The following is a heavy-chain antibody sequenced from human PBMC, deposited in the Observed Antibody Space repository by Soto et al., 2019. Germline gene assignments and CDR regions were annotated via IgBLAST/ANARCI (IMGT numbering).Heavy chain of an antibody. CDR2: INAGNGNT. J-gene: IGHJ6*02. CDR3: ARDSRFLEWFIGHYYYRMDV. CDR1: GYTFTSYA. V-gene: IGHV1-3*01. D-gene: IGHD3-3*01. Sequence: ASVKVSCKASGYTFTSYAMHWVRQAPGQRLEWMGWINAGNGNTKYSQKFQGRVTITRDTSASTAYMELSSLRSEDTAVYYCARDSRFLEWFIGHYYYRMDVWGQGTTVTVSS.